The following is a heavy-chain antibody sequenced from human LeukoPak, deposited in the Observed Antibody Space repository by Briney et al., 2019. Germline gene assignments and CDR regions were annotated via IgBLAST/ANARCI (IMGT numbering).Heavy chain of an antibody. CDR1: GFTFSSYA. D-gene: IGHD3-10*01. J-gene: IGHJ4*02. CDR2: IPYDGSNK. Sequence: GGSLRLSCAASGFTFSSYAMHWVRQAPGKGLEWVAVIPYDGSNKYYADSVKGRFTISRDNSKNTLYLQMNSLRAEDTAVYYCARSGREYYGSGSSYYFDYWGQGTLVTVSS. CDR3: ARSGREYYGSGSSYYFDY. V-gene: IGHV3-30-3*01.